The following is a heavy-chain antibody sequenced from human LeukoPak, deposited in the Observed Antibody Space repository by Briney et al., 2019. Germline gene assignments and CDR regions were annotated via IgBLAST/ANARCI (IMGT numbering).Heavy chain of an antibody. CDR1: GFTVSSNY. Sequence: GGSLRLSCAASGFTVSSNYMSWVRQAPGKGLEWVSVIYSGGSTYYADPVKGRFTISRDNSKNTLYLQMNSLRAEDTAVYYCAREFRYGSESSDYWGQGTLVTVSS. CDR3: AREFRYGSESSDY. CDR2: IYSGGST. D-gene: IGHD3-10*01. V-gene: IGHV3-66*01. J-gene: IGHJ4*02.